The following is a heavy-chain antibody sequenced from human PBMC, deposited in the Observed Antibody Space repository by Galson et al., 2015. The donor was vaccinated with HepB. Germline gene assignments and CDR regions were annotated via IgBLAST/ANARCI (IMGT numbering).Heavy chain of an antibody. CDR3: YGGQGDY. CDR2: IDPNSGGT. CDR1: GYTFTGNY. D-gene: IGHD4-23*01. Sequence: SVKVSCKASGYTFTGNYMYWVRQAPGQGLEWMGWIDPNSGGTKYAQKFQGRVTMTRDTSIGTAYMELSRLTSDDTAVYYCYGGQGDYWGQGTQVTVSS. V-gene: IGHV1-2*02. J-gene: IGHJ4*02.